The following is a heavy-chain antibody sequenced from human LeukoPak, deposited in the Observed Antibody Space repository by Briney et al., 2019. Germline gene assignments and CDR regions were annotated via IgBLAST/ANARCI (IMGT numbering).Heavy chain of an antibody. V-gene: IGHV3-21*01. CDR2: ISSTSTYI. CDR1: GFTFSNYK. Sequence: KPGGSLRLSWAASGFTFSNYKMNCVRQAPGGRLEWVSFISSTSTYICYTDSVKGRFTISRDNAKISLYMQMNSLRAEDTAVYYCAIDPGTVDTPMVPVWDYWGQGTVVTVSS. CDR3: AIDPGTVDTPMVPVWDY. J-gene: IGHJ4*02. D-gene: IGHD5-18*01.